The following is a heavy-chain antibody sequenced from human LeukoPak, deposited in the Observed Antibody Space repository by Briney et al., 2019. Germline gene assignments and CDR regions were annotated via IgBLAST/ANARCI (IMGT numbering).Heavy chain of an antibody. D-gene: IGHD3-10*01. CDR2: ISASGSST. CDR1: GFTFSSYA. Sequence: GGSPRLSCAASGFTFSSYAMSWVRQAPGKGLEWVSAISASGSSTYYADSVKGRSTISRDNSKNTLYLQMSNLRAEDTAVYYCAKRRDSYNGFDIWGQGTMVTVSS. J-gene: IGHJ3*02. CDR3: AKRRDSYNGFDI. V-gene: IGHV3-23*01.